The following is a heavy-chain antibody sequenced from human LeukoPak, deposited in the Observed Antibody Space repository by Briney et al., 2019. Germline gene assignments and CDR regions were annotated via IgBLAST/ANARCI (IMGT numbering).Heavy chain of an antibody. Sequence: GGSLRLSCAASGFTFSSYWMHWVRQAPGKGPVWVSRIKSDGRTNYADSVKGRFTISRDNAKNTVSLQMNSLRAEDTGVYYCARAPSEIGGYYPEYFRHWGQGTLVTVSS. CDR2: IKSDGRT. J-gene: IGHJ1*01. CDR3: ARAPSEIGGYYPEYFRH. V-gene: IGHV3-74*01. D-gene: IGHD3-22*01. CDR1: GFTFSSYW.